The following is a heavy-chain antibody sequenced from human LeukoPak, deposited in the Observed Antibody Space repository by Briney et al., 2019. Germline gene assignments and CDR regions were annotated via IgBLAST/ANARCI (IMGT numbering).Heavy chain of an antibody. CDR2: IYYSGST. CDR3: ARASKDCGGDCYSGAYFDY. D-gene: IGHD2-21*01. V-gene: IGHV4-31*03. Sequence: PSQTLSLTCTVSGGSISSGGYYWSWIRQHPGKGLEWIGYIYYSGSTYYNPSLKSRVTISVDTSKNQFSLKLSSVTAADTAVYYCARASKDCGGDCYSGAYFDYWGQGTLVTVSS. J-gene: IGHJ4*02. CDR1: GGSISSGGYY.